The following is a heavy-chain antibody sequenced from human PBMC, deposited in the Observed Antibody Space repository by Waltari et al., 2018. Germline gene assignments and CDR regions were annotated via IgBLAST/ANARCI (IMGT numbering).Heavy chain of an antibody. V-gene: IGHV4-59*11. CDR3: ARGPTHFDY. Sequence: QVQLQESGPGLVKPSETLSLTCTVSGGSISSHYWSWIRQPPGKGLEWIGYIYYSGSTNYNPSLKSRVTISVDTSKNQFSLKLSSVTAADTAVYYCARGPTHFDYWGQGTLVTVSS. CDR2: IYYSGST. J-gene: IGHJ4*02. CDR1: GGSISSHY.